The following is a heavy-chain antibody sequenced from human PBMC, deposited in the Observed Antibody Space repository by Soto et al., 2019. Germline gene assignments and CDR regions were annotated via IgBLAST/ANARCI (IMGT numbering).Heavy chain of an antibody. V-gene: IGHV3-30-3*01. CDR1: GFTFSSYA. J-gene: IGHJ6*02. D-gene: IGHD1-26*01. Sequence: GGSLRLSCAASGFTFSSYAMHWVRQAPGKGLEWVAVISYDGSNKYYADSVKGRFTISRDNSKNTLYLQMNSLRAEDTAVYYCARECQGGSCYYYSGMDVWGQGTTVTVSS. CDR2: ISYDGSNK. CDR3: ARECQGGSCYYYSGMDV.